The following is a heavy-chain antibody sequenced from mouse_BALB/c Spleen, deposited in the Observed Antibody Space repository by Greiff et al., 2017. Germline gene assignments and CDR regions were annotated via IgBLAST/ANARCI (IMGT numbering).Heavy chain of an antibody. Sequence: EVQLVESGGGLVKPGGSLKLSCAASGFTFSSYAMSWVRQTPEKRLEWVASISSGGSTYDHDSVKGRFTNSRDNARNILYPQMSRLRSEDTAMYYCASGVNYRYDDYFDYWGQGTTLTVSS. J-gene: IGHJ2*01. CDR2: ISSGGST. CDR1: GFTFSSYA. CDR3: ASGVNYRYDDYFDY. V-gene: IGHV5-6-5*01. D-gene: IGHD2-14*01.